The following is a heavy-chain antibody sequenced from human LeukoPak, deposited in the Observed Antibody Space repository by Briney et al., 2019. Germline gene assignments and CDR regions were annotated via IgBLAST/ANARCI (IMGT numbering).Heavy chain of an antibody. CDR3: ARGYPSSWYPNWFDP. V-gene: IGHV4-34*01. CDR1: GGSFSGYY. Sequence: KPSETLSFTCAVYGGSFSGYYWSWIRQPPGKGLEWIGEINHSGSTNYNPSLKSRVTISVDTSKNQFSLKLSSVTAADTAVYYCARGYPSSWYPNWFDPWGQGTLVTVSS. CDR2: INHSGST. J-gene: IGHJ5*02. D-gene: IGHD6-13*01.